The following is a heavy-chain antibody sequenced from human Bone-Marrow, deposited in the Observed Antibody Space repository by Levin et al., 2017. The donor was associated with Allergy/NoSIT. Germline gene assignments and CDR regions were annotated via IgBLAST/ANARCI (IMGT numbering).Heavy chain of an antibody. CDR3: ARDQFRRATIGARWFDP. CDR1: GFTFSNSW. V-gene: IGHV3-7*01. CDR2: IKEDGSEK. Sequence: PPGGSLRLSCAASGFTFSNSWMSWVRQTPGKGLEWVANIKEDGSEKYYVDSVKGRFTISRDNAKNSLYVQMNSLRAEDTAVYYCARDQFRRATIGARWFDPWGQGTLVIVSS. J-gene: IGHJ5*02. D-gene: IGHD5-24*01.